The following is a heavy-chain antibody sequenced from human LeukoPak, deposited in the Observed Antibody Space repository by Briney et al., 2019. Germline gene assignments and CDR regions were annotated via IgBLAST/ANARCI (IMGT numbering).Heavy chain of an antibody. CDR2: IYGSSRT. CDR3: ARDRADGYNYGDYFDN. V-gene: IGHV3-66*01. J-gene: IGHJ4*02. CDR1: GFTFSSYW. D-gene: IGHD5-18*01. Sequence: GESLRLSCAASGFTFSSYWMSWVRQAPGKGLEWVSVIYGSSRTYYADSVKGRFTISRDNSKNTVYLQMDSLRAEDTAVYYCARDRADGYNYGDYFDNWGQGTLVTVSS.